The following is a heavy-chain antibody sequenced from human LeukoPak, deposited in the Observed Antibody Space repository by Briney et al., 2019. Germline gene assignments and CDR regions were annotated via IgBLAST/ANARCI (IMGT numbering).Heavy chain of an antibody. V-gene: IGHV3-23*01. Sequence: GGSLGLSCAASGFTFSSYAMSWIRQSAGKGLEWVSTIMGGSGGSTHYADSVRGRFTVSRDNSRSTLWLQMDSLRAEDTAVYYCARDPSGSFDSWGQGILVTVSS. D-gene: IGHD1-26*01. J-gene: IGHJ5*01. CDR1: GFTFSSYA. CDR3: ARDPSGSFDS. CDR2: IMGGSGGST.